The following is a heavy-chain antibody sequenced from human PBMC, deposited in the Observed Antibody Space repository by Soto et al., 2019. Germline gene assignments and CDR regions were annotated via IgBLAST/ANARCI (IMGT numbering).Heavy chain of an antibody. CDR2: VYPRDSDT. Sequence: PGESLKISCKASGYIFIDYWIGWVRQMPGKGLEWMGIVYPRDSDTRYSPSFQGQVTISADRSTGTAFLQWRSLKASDTALYYCARPPLPGYSIHFNSWGQGXLVTVSS. CDR3: ARPPLPGYSIHFNS. CDR1: GYIFIDYW. J-gene: IGHJ4*02. D-gene: IGHD2-15*01. V-gene: IGHV5-51*01.